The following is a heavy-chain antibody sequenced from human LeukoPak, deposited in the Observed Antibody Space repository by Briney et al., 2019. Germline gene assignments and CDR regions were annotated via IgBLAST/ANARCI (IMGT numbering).Heavy chain of an antibody. J-gene: IGHJ1*01. CDR2: IWYDGSKK. D-gene: IGHD6-19*01. V-gene: IGHV3-33*01. CDR3: ARVSEDHTTGWYEEYFQH. Sequence: PGRSLRLSCAASGFTFSSYGMHWVRQAPGKGLEWVAVIWYDGSKKNYADSVKGRFTVSGDNSKNTLYLQMNSLRVEDTAVYFCARVSEDHTTGWYEEYFQHWGQGTLVTVSS. CDR1: GFTFSSYG.